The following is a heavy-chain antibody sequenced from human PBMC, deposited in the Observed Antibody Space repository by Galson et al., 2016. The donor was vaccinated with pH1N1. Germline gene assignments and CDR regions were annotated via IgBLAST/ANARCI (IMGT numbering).Heavy chain of an antibody. CDR3: ATYCIRSSCYEGSFDY. CDR1: GFSFSTYS. D-gene: IGHD2-2*01. Sequence: SLRLSCAASGFSFSTYSMNWVRQAPGKGLEWVSYISSSGSYKNYADSVKARFIISRDNAKNSLYLQMNSLRAEDTAVYYCATYCIRSSCYEGSFDYWGQGTLVTVSS. CDR2: ISSSGSYK. J-gene: IGHJ4*02. V-gene: IGHV3-21*01.